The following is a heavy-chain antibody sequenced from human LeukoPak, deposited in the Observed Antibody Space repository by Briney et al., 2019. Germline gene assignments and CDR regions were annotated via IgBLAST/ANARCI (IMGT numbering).Heavy chain of an antibody. CDR1: GYTLTELS. V-gene: IGHV1-24*01. Sequence: ASVKVSCXVSGYTLTELSMHWVRQAPGKGLEWMGGFDPEDGETIYAQKFQGRVTMTEDTSTDTPYMELSSLRSEDTAVYYCATATMIVVVLSHAFDIWGQGTMVTVSS. J-gene: IGHJ3*02. CDR2: FDPEDGET. CDR3: ATATMIVVVLSHAFDI. D-gene: IGHD3-22*01.